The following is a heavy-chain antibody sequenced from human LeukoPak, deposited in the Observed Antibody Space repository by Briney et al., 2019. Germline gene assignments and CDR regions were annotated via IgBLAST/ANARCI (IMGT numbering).Heavy chain of an antibody. CDR3: ARCASLRIPDAFDI. D-gene: IGHD2/OR15-2a*01. Sequence: PGGSRRLSCAASGFTVSSNYMSWVRQAPGKGLEWVSVIYSGGSTYYADSVKGRFTISRDNSKNTLYLQMNSLRAEDTAVYYCARCASLRIPDAFDIWGQGTMVTVFS. CDR2: IYSGGST. V-gene: IGHV3-53*01. CDR1: GFTVSSNY. J-gene: IGHJ3*02.